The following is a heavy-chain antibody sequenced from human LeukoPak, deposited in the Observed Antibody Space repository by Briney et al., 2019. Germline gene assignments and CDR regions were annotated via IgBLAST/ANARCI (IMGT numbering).Heavy chain of an antibody. CDR1: GFTVSSSY. Sequence: GGSLRLSCAASGFTVSSSYMSWVRQAPGKGLEWVSVIYRGGSTYYAGSVKGRFTISRDNSKNTLYLQMNSLRAEDTAVYYCARDLSYCGMDVWGQGTTVTVSS. D-gene: IGHD2/OR15-2a*01. CDR3: ARDLSYCGMDV. J-gene: IGHJ6*02. CDR2: IYRGGST. V-gene: IGHV3-53*01.